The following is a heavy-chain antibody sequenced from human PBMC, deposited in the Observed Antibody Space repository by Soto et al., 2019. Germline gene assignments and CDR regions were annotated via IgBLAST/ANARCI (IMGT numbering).Heavy chain of an antibody. CDR2: IYYSGNT. J-gene: IGHJ6*02. CDR3: ARGSPDFWSGYGYYYYDMDV. D-gene: IGHD3-3*01. CDR1: GGSISSYY. Sequence: SETLSLTCAVSGGSISSYYWSWIRQPPGKGLEWIGYIYYSGNTNYNPSLKSRVTISVDTSKNQFSLKLSSVTAADTAVYYCARGSPDFWSGYGYYYYDMDVWGQGTTVTVSS. V-gene: IGHV4-59*01.